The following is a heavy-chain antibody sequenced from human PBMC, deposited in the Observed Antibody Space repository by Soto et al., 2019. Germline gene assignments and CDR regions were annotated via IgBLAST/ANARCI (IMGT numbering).Heavy chain of an antibody. CDR2: ISYDGSIK. CDR1: GFTLSSYG. J-gene: IGHJ4*02. D-gene: IGHD2-2*01. CDR3: AKARRLYCSGNSCYPDY. V-gene: IGHV3-30*18. Sequence: QVQLVESGGGVVQPGRSLRLSCTASGFTLSSYGVQWVRQAPGKGLEWVALISYDGSIKYYADSVKGRYTISRDNSKNTLYLQMNSLRAEDTAVYYCAKARRLYCSGNSCYPDYWGQGTLVTVSS.